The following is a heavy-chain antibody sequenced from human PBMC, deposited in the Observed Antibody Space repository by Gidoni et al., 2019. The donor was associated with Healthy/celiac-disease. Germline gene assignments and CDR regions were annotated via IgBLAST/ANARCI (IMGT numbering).Heavy chain of an antibody. J-gene: IGHJ6*02. CDR2: ISSSGSTI. V-gene: IGHV3-11*04. CDR1: GFPFSYYY. Sequence: HVQLVESGGGLFKPGGSLSLSSVAYGFPFSYYYMSWIRQAPGKGLYGVSYISSSGSTIYYAYSVKGRFTISRDNAKNSLYLQINSLRAEDTAVYYWARGRGSSWTYYYYGMDVWGQGTTVTVSS. CDR3: ARGRGSSWTYYYYGMDV. D-gene: IGHD6-13*01.